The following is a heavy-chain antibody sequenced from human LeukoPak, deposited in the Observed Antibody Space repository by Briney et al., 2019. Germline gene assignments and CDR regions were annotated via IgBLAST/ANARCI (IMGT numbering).Heavy chain of an antibody. V-gene: IGHV1-24*01. CDR3: ATVRLAALGY. CDR1: GYTLTELS. D-gene: IGHD6-6*01. Sequence: ASVKVSCKVSGYTLTELSMHWVRQAPGKGLEWMGGFDPEDGETIYAQKFQGRVTMTGDTSTDTAYMELSSLRSEDTAVYYCATVRLAALGYWGQGTLVTVSS. CDR2: FDPEDGET. J-gene: IGHJ4*02.